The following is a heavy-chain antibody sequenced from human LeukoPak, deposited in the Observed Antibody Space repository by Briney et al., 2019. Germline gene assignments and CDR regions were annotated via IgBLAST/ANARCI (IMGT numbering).Heavy chain of an antibody. D-gene: IGHD5/OR15-5a*01. CDR2: MSYDGSKE. J-gene: IGHJ5*02. V-gene: IGHV3-30*03. Sequence: GRSLRLSCAASGFTFSSYGMHWVRQAPGKGLEWVAVMSYDGSKEYYADSVKGRFTISRDNSKTALYLQMNSLRVEDTAVYYCLVWKHVFDRWGQGTLVTVSS. CDR1: GFTFSSYG. CDR3: LVWKHVFDR.